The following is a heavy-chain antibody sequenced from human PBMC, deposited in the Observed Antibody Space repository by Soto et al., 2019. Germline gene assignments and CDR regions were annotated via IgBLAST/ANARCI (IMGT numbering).Heavy chain of an antibody. CDR2: IYYSGST. CDR1: GGSISSGDYY. D-gene: IGHD2-21*02. J-gene: IGHJ4*02. CDR3: ARLDDCGGDCFGSD. V-gene: IGHV4-30-4*01. Sequence: PSETLSLTCTVSGGSISSGDYYWSWIRQPPGKGLEWIGYIYYSGSTYYNPSLKSRVTISVDTSKNQFSLKLSSVTAADTAVYYCARLDDCGGDCFGSDWGQGTLVTVSP.